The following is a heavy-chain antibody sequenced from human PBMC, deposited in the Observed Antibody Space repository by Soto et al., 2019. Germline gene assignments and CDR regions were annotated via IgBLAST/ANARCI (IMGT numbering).Heavy chain of an antibody. D-gene: IGHD3-22*01. Sequence: SETLSLTCAVSGGSISSSNWWSWVRQPPGKGLEWIGEIYHSGSTNYNPSLKSRVTISVDKSKNQFSPKLSSVTAADTAVYYCTTHNYYDSSGPSDDGEYWGQGTLVTVSS. J-gene: IGHJ4*02. V-gene: IGHV4-4*02. CDR2: IYHSGST. CDR1: GGSISSSNW. CDR3: TTHNYYDSSGPSDDGEY.